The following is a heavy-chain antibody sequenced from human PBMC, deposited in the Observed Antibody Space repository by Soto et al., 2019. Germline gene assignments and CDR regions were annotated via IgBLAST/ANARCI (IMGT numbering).Heavy chain of an antibody. J-gene: IGHJ4*02. V-gene: IGHV1-69*12. D-gene: IGHD5-18*01. Sequence: QVQLVQSGAEVKKPESSVKVSCKAPGGTFSTYAISWVRQAPGQGLEWMGGIIPMFGTANYAQRFQDKVTITADESTNTVYMELSSLRSEDTAVYFCASGIQLWLRRIEAGYSCWGQGTLVTVSS. CDR2: IIPMFGTA. CDR3: ASGIQLWLRRIEAGYSC. CDR1: GGTFSTYA.